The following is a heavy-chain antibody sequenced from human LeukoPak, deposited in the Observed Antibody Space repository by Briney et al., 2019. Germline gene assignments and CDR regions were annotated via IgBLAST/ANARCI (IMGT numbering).Heavy chain of an antibody. D-gene: IGHD3-22*01. CDR3: AKDLTADMIVVVIPVDY. V-gene: IGHV3-23*01. CDR2: ISGSGGST. J-gene: IGHJ4*02. Sequence: GGSLTLSCAASGFTFSSYAMSWVREAPGKGLEWVSAISGSGGSTYYADSVKGRFTISRDNSKNTLYLQMNSLRAEDTAVYYCAKDLTADMIVVVIPVDYWGQGTLVTVSS. CDR1: GFTFSSYA.